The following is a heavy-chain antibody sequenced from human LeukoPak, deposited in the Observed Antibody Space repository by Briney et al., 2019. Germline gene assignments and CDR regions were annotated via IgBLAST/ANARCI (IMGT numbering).Heavy chain of an antibody. D-gene: IGHD2-2*02. CDR1: GGTFSSYA. Sequence: SVKVSCKASGGTFSSYAISWVRQAPGQGLEWVGGIIPIFDSAKYAQKFQDRVTITADESSNTAYMELSSLTSEDTAIYYCARGVPATIRGGSNYFDFWGQGTLVTVSS. V-gene: IGHV1-69*13. CDR2: IIPIFDSA. CDR3: ARGVPATIRGGSNYFDF. J-gene: IGHJ4*02.